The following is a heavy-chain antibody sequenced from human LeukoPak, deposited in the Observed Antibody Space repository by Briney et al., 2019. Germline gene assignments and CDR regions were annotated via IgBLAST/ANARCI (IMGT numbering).Heavy chain of an antibody. CDR2: ISSNGGST. V-gene: IGHV3-64*01. D-gene: IGHD3-3*01. J-gene: IGHJ4*02. Sequence: GGSLRLSCAASGFTFSSYAMHWVRQAPGKGLEYVSAISSNGGSTYYANSVKGRFTISRDNSKNTLYLQMGSLRAEDMAVYYCARTYGLEPPLFDYWGQGTLVTVSS. CDR1: GFTFSSYA. CDR3: ARTYGLEPPLFDY.